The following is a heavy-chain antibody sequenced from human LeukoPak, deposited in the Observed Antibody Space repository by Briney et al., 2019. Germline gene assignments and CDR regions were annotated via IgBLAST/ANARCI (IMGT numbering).Heavy chain of an antibody. J-gene: IGHJ4*02. CDR2: IYYSGST. Sequence: SETLSLTCTVSGGSISSYYWSWIRQPPGKGLEWIGYIYYSGSTNYNPSLKSRVTISVDKSKNQFSLKLSSVTAADTAVYYCARDGGSSWYFAYWGQGTLVTVSS. CDR1: GGSISSYY. CDR3: ARDGGSSWYFAY. V-gene: IGHV4-59*12. D-gene: IGHD6-13*01.